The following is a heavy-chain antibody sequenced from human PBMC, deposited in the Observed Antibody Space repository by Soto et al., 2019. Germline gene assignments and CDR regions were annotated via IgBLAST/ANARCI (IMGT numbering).Heavy chain of an antibody. CDR3: AKGGYNYGFLFDC. CDR1: GFTFGASA. Sequence: GGSLRLSCAASGFTFGASALQWVRQASGKGLEWLGRIGSRGESYATTYDVSVKGRFTISRDDSKKTAYLQMNSLESEDTAVYYCAKGGYNYGFLFDCWGQGTLVTVSS. J-gene: IGHJ4*02. V-gene: IGHV3-73*01. CDR2: IGSRGESYAT. D-gene: IGHD5-18*01.